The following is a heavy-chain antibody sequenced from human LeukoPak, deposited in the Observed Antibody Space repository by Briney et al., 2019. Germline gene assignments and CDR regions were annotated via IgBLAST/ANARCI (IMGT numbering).Heavy chain of an antibody. J-gene: IGHJ1*01. CDR2: IRYDGSNK. CDR1: GFTFSSYG. V-gene: IGHV3-30*02. Sequence: PGGTLRLSCAASGFTFSSYGMHWVRQAPGKGLEWVAFIRYDGSNKYYADSVKGRFTISRDNSKNTLYLQMNSLRAEDTAVYYCAKDRYCSSTSCQMAYFQHWGQGTLATVSS. D-gene: IGHD2-2*01. CDR3: AKDRYCSSTSCQMAYFQH.